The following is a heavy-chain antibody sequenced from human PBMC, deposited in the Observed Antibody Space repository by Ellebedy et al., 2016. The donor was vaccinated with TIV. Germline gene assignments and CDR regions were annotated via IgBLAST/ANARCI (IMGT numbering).Heavy chain of an antibody. CDR2: ISGSGGNT. Sequence: PGGSLRLSCAASGFTFSNFAMNWVRQAAGKVLEWVSTISGSGGNTYYADSVKGRFTTSRDNSKNTLYLQMNSLSTEDTAVYFCAVGAGCGNWGQGTLVTVSS. CDR1: GFTFSNFA. CDR3: AVGAGCGN. D-gene: IGHD3-10*01. V-gene: IGHV3-23*01. J-gene: IGHJ4*02.